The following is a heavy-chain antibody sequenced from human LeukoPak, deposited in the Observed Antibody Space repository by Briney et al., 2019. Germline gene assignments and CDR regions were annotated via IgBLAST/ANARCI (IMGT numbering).Heavy chain of an antibody. Sequence: PGRSLRLSCAASGFTFSTYGTHWVRQAPGKGLEWVAVISDDGSSKYYADSVKGRFTISRDNSKNTLYLQMNSLRAEDTAVHYCAKDSSSGWYGDYFDYWGQGILVTVSS. J-gene: IGHJ4*02. CDR1: GFTFSTYG. CDR3: AKDSSSGWYGDYFDY. CDR2: ISDDGSSK. D-gene: IGHD6-19*01. V-gene: IGHV3-30*18.